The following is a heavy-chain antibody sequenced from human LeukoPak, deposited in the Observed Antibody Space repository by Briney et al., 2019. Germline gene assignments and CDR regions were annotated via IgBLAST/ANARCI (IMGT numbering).Heavy chain of an antibody. D-gene: IGHD2-15*01. J-gene: IGHJ4*02. CDR3: APSVRSGGSYYFDY. Sequence: ASVKVSCKASGDSFTKYYMHWVRQAPGQGLEWMGIINPHDGSTTYTQKFQGRLTMTTDTSTSTVNMELSSLRSEDTAVCYCAPSVRSGGSYYFDYWGQGALVTVSS. V-gene: IGHV1-46*01. CDR2: INPHDGST. CDR1: GDSFTKYY.